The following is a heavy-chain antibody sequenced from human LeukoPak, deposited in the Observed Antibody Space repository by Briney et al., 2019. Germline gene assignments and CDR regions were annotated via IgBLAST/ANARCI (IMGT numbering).Heavy chain of an antibody. J-gene: IGHJ4*02. CDR1: PYDFTGYQ. CDR3: AKDRDGADRIIL. Sequence: PMGSVNVSCKVVPYDFTGYQIHWVGLAAGQEAEGMGRLYPNTGHAVYAFKFQGRVTITRDTSSSTAYMEVTRLRSHDTALYCCAKDRDGADRIILWGQGTLVTVSS. V-gene: IGHV1-2*06. CDR2: LYPNTGHA. D-gene: IGHD5-24*01.